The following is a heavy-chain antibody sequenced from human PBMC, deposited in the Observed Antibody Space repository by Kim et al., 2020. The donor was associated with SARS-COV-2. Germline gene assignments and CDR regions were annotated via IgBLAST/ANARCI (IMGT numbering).Heavy chain of an antibody. CDR1: GYTLNEFS. Sequence: ASVKVSCKASGYTLNEFSIRWVRQAPGRGLEWMGCFSAEDAETNYAQKFQGRVTMTEDTSTNTAYMELGSLRSDDTAVYYCATYFPFRCVWSDSHYYY. CDR2: FSAEDAET. CDR3: ATYFPFRCVWSDSHYYY. J-gene: IGHJ6*01. V-gene: IGHV1-24*01. D-gene: IGHD3-3*01.